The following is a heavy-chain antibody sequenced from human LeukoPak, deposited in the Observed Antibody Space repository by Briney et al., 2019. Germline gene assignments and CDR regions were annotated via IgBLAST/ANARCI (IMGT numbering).Heavy chain of an antibody. Sequence: PGGSLRLSCAASGFTFSDYVMIWARQAPGKGLEWVSGITASGDRTFYGDSVRGRFTMSRDNSENTVYLQVNRLRVDDTAVYYCAKQGAMVGYYYYYMDVWGKGTTVTVSS. CDR1: GFTFSDYV. D-gene: IGHD5-18*01. V-gene: IGHV3-23*01. J-gene: IGHJ6*03. CDR3: AKQGAMVGYYYYYMDV. CDR2: ITASGDRT.